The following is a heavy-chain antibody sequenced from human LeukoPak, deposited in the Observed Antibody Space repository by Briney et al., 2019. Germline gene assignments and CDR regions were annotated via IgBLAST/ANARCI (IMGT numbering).Heavy chain of an antibody. D-gene: IGHD6-6*01. Sequence: GGSLRLSCAASGFTFSSYGMHWVRQAPGKGLEWVAVISYDGSNKYYADSVKGRFTISRDNSKNTLYLQMNSLRAEDTAVYYCAKMLYSSSSEALYHYYYGKDVWGQGTTVTVSS. J-gene: IGHJ6*02. CDR1: GFTFSSYG. CDR2: ISYDGSNK. CDR3: AKMLYSSSSEALYHYYYGKDV. V-gene: IGHV3-30*18.